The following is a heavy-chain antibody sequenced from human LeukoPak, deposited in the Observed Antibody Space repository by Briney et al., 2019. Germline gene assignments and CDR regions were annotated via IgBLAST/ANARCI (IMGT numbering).Heavy chain of an antibody. D-gene: IGHD2-2*03. Sequence: GASVKVSCKASGYTFTSYDINWVRQATGQGLEWMGWMNPNSGNTGYAQKFQGRVTMTRNTSISTAYMELSSLRSEDTAVYYCARASPLDIVVVPAAFSDNWFDPWGQGTLVTVSS. J-gene: IGHJ5*02. CDR1: GYTFTSYD. V-gene: IGHV1-8*01. CDR2: MNPNSGNT. CDR3: ARASPLDIVVVPAAFSDNWFDP.